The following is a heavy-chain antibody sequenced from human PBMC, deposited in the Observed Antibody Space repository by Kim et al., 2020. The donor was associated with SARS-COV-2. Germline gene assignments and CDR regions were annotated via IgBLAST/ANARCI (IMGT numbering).Heavy chain of an antibody. CDR1: GGTFSSYA. CDR2: IIPIFGIA. D-gene: IGHD6-13*01. CDR3: AREIAAAGTYFDY. J-gene: IGHJ4*02. Sequence: SVKVSCKASGGTFSSYAINWVRQAPGQGLEWMGRIIPIFGIANYAQKFQGRVTITADKSTSTAYMELSSLRSEDTAVYYCAREIAAAGTYFDYWGQGTLVTVSS. V-gene: IGHV1-69*04.